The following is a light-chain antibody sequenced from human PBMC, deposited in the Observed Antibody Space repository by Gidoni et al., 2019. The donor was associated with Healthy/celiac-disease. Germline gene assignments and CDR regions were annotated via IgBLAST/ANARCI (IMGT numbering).Light chain of an antibody. J-gene: IGLJ3*02. CDR2: EIS. V-gene: IGLV2-8*01. CDR3: SSYAGSNNLV. Sequence: QSALTQPPSASGSPGQSVTISCTGTSSDVGGYNYVSWYQHPPGKAPKLMIYEISTLPSGVPDRFFGSKSGNSASLTVSGLQAEDEADYYCSSYAGSNNLVFGGGTKLTVL. CDR1: SSDVGGYNY.